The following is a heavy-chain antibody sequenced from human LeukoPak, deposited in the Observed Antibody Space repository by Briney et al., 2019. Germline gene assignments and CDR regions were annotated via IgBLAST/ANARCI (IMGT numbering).Heavy chain of an antibody. Sequence: ASVKVSCKASGGTFSSYAISWVRQAPGQGLEWTGRIIPIFGTANYAQKFQGRVTITTDESTSTAYMELGSLRSEDTAVYYCARDSSGWPSDYWGQGTLVTVSS. CDR3: ARDSSGWPSDY. CDR1: GGTFSSYA. J-gene: IGHJ4*02. D-gene: IGHD6-19*01. V-gene: IGHV1-69*05. CDR2: IIPIFGTA.